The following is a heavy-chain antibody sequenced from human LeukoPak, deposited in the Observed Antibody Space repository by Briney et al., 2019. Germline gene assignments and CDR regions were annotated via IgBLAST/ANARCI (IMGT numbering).Heavy chain of an antibody. Sequence: ASVKVSCKASGYTFTGYYMHWVRQAPGQGLEWMGWINPNSGGTNYAQKFQGWVTMTRDTSISTAYMELSRLRSDDTAMYYCARLWGAYSSSWYYYYYMDVWGKGNPVTVSS. D-gene: IGHD6-13*01. V-gene: IGHV1-2*04. CDR3: ARLWGAYSSSWYYYYYMDV. CDR2: INPNSGGT. CDR1: GYTFTGYY. J-gene: IGHJ6*03.